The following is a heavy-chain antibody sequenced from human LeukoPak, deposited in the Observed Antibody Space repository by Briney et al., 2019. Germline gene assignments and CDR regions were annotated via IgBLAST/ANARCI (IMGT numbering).Heavy chain of an antibody. CDR1: GFTFSGYS. V-gene: IGHV3-48*01. J-gene: IGHJ4*02. Sequence: GGSLRLSCAASGFTFSGYSMNWVRQAPGKGLEWVSYISSTSSTLLYTDSVKGRFINSRDNAKNSLYLQMNSLRAEDTAVYYCARESAYAFDYWGQGILVTVSS. CDR2: ISSTSSTL. D-gene: IGHD5-12*01. CDR3: ARESAYAFDY.